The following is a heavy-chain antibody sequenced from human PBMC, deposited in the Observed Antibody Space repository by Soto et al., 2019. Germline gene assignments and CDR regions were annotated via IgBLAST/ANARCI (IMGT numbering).Heavy chain of an antibody. V-gene: IGHV3-11*01. J-gene: IGHJ6*02. D-gene: IGHD6-13*01. CDR2: ISSSGSTI. CDR3: ARYFYSSSWYEGMDV. Sequence: GGSLRLYCAASGFTFSDYYMSWIRQAPGKGLEWVSYISSSGSTIYYADSVKGRFTISRDNAKNSLYLQMNSLRAEDTAVYYCARYFYSSSWYEGMDVWGQGTTVTVSS. CDR1: GFTFSDYY.